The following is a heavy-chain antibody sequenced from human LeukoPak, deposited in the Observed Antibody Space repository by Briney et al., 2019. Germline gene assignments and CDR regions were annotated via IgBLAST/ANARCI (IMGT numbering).Heavy chain of an antibody. CDR3: ARGIVSGWYSGNWFDP. J-gene: IGHJ5*02. D-gene: IGHD6-19*01. CDR2: INHSGST. Sequence: SETLSLTCTASGDSITSTSYFWGWIRQPPGKGLEWIGEINHSGSTNYNPSLKSRVTISVDTSKNQFSLKLSSVTAADTAVYYCARGIVSGWYSGNWFDPWGQGTLVTVSS. V-gene: IGHV4-39*07. CDR1: GDSITSTSYF.